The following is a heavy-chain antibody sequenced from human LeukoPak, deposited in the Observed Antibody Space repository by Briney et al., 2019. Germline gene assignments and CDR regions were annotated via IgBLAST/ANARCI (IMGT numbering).Heavy chain of an antibody. J-gene: IGHJ4*02. CDR1: GGSISSSSYY. V-gene: IGHV4-39*07. CDR2: IYYSGST. D-gene: IGHD3-22*01. Sequence: SETLSLTCTVSGGSISSSSYYWGWIRQPPGKGLEWIGSIYYSGSTYYNPSLKSRVTISVDTSKNQFSLKLNSVTAADTAVYYCASGYDSSGYYYPLDYWGQGTLVTVSS. CDR3: ASGYDSSGYYYPLDY.